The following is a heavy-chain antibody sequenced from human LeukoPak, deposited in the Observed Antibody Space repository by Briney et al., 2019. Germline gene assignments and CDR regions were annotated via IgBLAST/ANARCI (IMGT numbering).Heavy chain of an antibody. D-gene: IGHD1-26*01. CDR3: ARVYADTTTIDY. J-gene: IGHJ4*02. CDR1: GGSISSYY. Sequence: SETLSLTCTVSGGSISSYYWSWIRQPPGKGLEWIGYIYYSGSTNYNPSLKSRVTISVDTSKNQFSQKLSSVTAADTAVYYCARVYADTTTIDYWGQGTLVTVSS. V-gene: IGHV4-59*01. CDR2: IYYSGST.